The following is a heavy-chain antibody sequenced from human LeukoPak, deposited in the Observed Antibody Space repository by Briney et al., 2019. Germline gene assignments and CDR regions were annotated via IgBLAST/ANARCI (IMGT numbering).Heavy chain of an antibody. CDR2: ISYDGSNK. Sequence: GGSLRLSCAASGFTFSSYAMHWVRQAPGKGLEWVAVISYDGSNKYYADSVKGRFTISRDNSKNTLYLQMNSLRAEDTAVYYCAREITTVVTHCLGYWGQGTLVTVSS. CDR3: AREITTVVTHCLGY. V-gene: IGHV3-30-3*01. D-gene: IGHD4-23*01. CDR1: GFTFSSYA. J-gene: IGHJ4*02.